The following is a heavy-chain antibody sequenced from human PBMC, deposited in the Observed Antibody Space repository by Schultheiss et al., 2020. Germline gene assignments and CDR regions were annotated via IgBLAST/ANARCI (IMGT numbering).Heavy chain of an antibody. Sequence: GESLKISCAASGFTFSDYYMSWIRQAPGKGLEWVSYISSSSSYTNNADSVKGRFTISRDNAKNSLYLQMNSLRAEDTAVYYCARERSTGYFDYWGQGTLVTVSS. V-gene: IGHV3-11*06. D-gene: IGHD2-2*01. CDR1: GFTFSDYY. J-gene: IGHJ4*02. CDR2: ISSSSSYT. CDR3: ARERSTGYFDY.